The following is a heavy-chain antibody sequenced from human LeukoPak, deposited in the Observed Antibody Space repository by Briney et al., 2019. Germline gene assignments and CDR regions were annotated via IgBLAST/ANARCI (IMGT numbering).Heavy chain of an antibody. CDR3: ACSTHYYYYGMDV. CDR2: IIPIFGTA. CDR1: GGTFSSYA. J-gene: IGHJ6*02. Sequence: ASVKVSCKASGGTFSSYAISWVRQAPGQGLEWMGGIIPIFGTANYAQKFQGRVTITADESTSTAYMELSSLRSEDTAVYYCACSTHYYYYGMDVWGQGTTVTVSS. V-gene: IGHV1-69*13. D-gene: IGHD2-2*01.